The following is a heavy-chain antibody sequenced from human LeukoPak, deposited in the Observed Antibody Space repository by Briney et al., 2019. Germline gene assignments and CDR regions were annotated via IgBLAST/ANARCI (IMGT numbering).Heavy chain of an antibody. J-gene: IGHJ4*02. Sequence: GGSLRLSCAGSGFTVTNNYMTWVGQPRGKGLGWVSFINSGGNTYYADSVKGRFTISRDKLKNTLYLQMNSLRAEDTAVYYCVTTDYDILTGYSPHWGQGTLVTVSS. CDR1: GFTVTNNY. CDR2: INSGGNT. D-gene: IGHD3-9*01. V-gene: IGHV3-53*01. CDR3: VTTDYDILTGYSPH.